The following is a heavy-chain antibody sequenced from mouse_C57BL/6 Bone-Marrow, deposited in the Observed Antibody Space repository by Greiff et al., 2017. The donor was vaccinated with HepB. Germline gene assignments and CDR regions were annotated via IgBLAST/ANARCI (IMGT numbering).Heavy chain of an antibody. CDR3: ARWPPVVAHWYFDV. J-gene: IGHJ1*03. CDR2: IYPGSGNT. V-gene: IGHV1-76*01. D-gene: IGHD1-1*01. CDR1: GYTFTDYY. Sequence: QVQLQQSGAELVRPGASVKLSCKASGYTFTDYYINWVKQRPGQGLEWIARIYPGSGNTYYNEKFKGKATLNAEKSSSTAYMQLSSLTSEDSAVYFCARWPPVVAHWYFDVWGTGTTVTVSS.